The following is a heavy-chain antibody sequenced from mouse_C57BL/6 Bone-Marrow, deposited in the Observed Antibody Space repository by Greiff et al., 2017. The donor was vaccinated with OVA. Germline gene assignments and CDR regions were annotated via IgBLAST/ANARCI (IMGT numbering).Heavy chain of an antibody. CDR3: TTYITTVVAHYYAMDY. CDR1: GFNIKDDY. Sequence: EVQLQQSGAELVRPGASVKLSCTASGFNIKDDYMHWVKQRPEQGLEWIGWIDPENGDTEYASKFQGKATITADTSSNTAYLQLSSRTSEDTAVYYCTTYITTVVAHYYAMDYWGQGTSVTVSS. D-gene: IGHD1-1*01. J-gene: IGHJ4*01. CDR2: IDPENGDT. V-gene: IGHV14-4*01.